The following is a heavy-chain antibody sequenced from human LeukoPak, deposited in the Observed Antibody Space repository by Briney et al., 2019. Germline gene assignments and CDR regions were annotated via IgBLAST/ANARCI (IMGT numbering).Heavy chain of an antibody. CDR2: IYYSGST. Sequence: SETLSLTCTVSGGSISSYYWSWIRQPPGKGLEWIGYIYYSGSTNYNPSLKSRVNISVDTSKNQFSLKLSSVTAADTAVYYCARDASRDRRNYYYYGMDVWGQGTTVTVSS. D-gene: IGHD5-24*01. V-gene: IGHV4-59*01. CDR3: ARDASRDRRNYYYYGMDV. CDR1: GGSISSYY. J-gene: IGHJ6*02.